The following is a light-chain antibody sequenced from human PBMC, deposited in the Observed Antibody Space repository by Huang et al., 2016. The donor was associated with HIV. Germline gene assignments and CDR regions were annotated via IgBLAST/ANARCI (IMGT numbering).Light chain of an antibody. CDR3: QQYGSSPFT. CDR2: GAS. Sequence: EIVLTQSPGPLSLSPGERATISCRASQNVRSNYLAWYQQERGQAPRLLIYGASTRASDIADRFSGSGSGTYFTRTISRLEPEDFAMYYCQQYGSSPFTFGQGTKLEIK. J-gene: IGKJ2*01. V-gene: IGKV3-20*01. CDR1: QNVRSNY.